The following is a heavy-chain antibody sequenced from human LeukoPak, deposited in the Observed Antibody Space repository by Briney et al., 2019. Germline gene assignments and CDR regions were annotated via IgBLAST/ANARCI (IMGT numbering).Heavy chain of an antibody. CDR1: GFTFSSYE. CDR2: NSSSGSAV. D-gene: IGHD7-27*01. J-gene: IGHJ4*02. V-gene: IGHV3-48*03. Sequence: GGVLRLSCAASGFTFSSYEMNWVRQAPGKGLEWVSYNSSSGSAVYYADSVKGRFTISRDKAKNSLFLQMNSLRADDTALYYCARGGLGITFYFDYWGQGTLVTVSS. CDR3: ARGGLGITFYFDY.